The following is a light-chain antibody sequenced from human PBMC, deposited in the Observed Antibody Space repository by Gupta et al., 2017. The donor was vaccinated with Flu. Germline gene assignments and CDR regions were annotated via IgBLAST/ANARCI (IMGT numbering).Light chain of an antibody. J-gene: IGKJ2*03. Sequence: ELVMTQSPATLSVSPGERATLSCRASQSVSSNLAWYKQKPGQAPRLLIYGASTRDTGIPARFSGSGYGTEFTLTIISRQSEDFAVYYCQQHNNWPPYSFGQGTKMEIK. CDR3: QQHNNWPPYS. CDR1: QSVSSN. V-gene: IGKV3-15*01. CDR2: GAS.